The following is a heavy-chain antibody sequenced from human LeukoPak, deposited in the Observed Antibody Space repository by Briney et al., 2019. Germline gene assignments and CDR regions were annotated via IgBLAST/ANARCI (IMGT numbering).Heavy chain of an antibody. CDR2: ISGSGAST. V-gene: IGHV3-23*01. J-gene: IGHJ4*02. Sequence: PGGSLRLSRLTSGLTFSTNAMSWVRQAPGKGLEWISGISGSGASTYYADSVTGRFTISRDNSRNTLYLQMNSLRGDDTAVYYCAKDVGKWESLHFFDYWGQGTLVTVSS. D-gene: IGHD1-26*01. CDR1: GLTFSTNA. CDR3: AKDVGKWESLHFFDY.